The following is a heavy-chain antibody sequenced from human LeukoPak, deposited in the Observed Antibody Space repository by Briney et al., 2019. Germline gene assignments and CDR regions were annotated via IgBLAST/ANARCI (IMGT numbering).Heavy chain of an antibody. J-gene: IGHJ4*02. V-gene: IGHV3-23*01. CDR3: AREYHDILTGYQTTFDY. CDR1: GFTFSTDA. Sequence: GGSLRLSCAASGFTFSTDAMSWVRQAPGKGLEWVSAISDNGAYMYYADSVKGRFTISRDNSKNVVYLQMNSLRAEDTATYYCAREYHDILTGYQTTFDYWGQGTPVTVSS. CDR2: ISDNGAYM. D-gene: IGHD3-9*01.